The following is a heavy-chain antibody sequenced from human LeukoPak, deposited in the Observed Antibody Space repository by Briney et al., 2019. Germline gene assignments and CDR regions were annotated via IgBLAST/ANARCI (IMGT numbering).Heavy chain of an antibody. CDR1: GFTFSSYE. Sequence: GGSLRLSCAASGFTFSSYEMNWVRQAPGKGLEWVSYISSSGSTIFYADSVKGRFTISRDNAKNSLYLQMNSLRAEDTAVYYCARSITTEGDTYYDILTGYWGPYYFDYWGQGTLVTVSS. V-gene: IGHV3-48*03. CDR2: ISSSGSTI. CDR3: ARSITTEGDTYYDILTGYWGPYYFDY. J-gene: IGHJ4*02. D-gene: IGHD3-9*01.